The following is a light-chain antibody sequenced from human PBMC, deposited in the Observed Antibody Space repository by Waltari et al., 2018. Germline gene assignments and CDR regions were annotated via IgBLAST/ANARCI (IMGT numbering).Light chain of an antibody. CDR2: KDV. CDR1: KLHTKF. Sequence: YELSQPPPVSVSPGQTATITCSADKLHTKFVDWYQQRPGQPPLLVIYKDVDRPSGIPERFSGTNSGNTATLTISGTQVMDEADYYCQAWDVAIVVFGGGTKLTVL. CDR3: QAWDVAIVV. V-gene: IGLV3-1*01. J-gene: IGLJ2*01.